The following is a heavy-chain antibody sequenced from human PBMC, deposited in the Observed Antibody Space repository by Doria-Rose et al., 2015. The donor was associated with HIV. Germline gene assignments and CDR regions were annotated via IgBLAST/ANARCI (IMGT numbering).Heavy chain of an antibody. J-gene: IGHJ4*02. CDR1: GASVSSRGYY. Sequence: QVQLQVSRPGLLTPSETLSLTCSVSGASVSSRGYYWNWVRQAPGKGLESLGYTYYTGTSDYSPSLKSRLNMAVDTSKNQFSLKLSFVTVADTAVYYCARMGSYRELDYWGQGALVIVSA. CDR3: ARMGSYRELDY. V-gene: IGHV4-31*03. D-gene: IGHD3-3*01. CDR2: TYYTGTS.